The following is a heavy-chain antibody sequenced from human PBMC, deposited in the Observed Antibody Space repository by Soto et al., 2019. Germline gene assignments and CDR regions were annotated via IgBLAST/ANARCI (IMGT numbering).Heavy chain of an antibody. Sequence: GSLRLSCAASGFTFSSYWMSWVRQAPGKGLEWVANIKQDGSEKYYVDSVKGRFTISRDNAKNSLYLQMNSLRAEDTAVYYCASYSSGWDPGYWGQGTLVTVSS. CDR1: GFTFSSYW. CDR2: IKQDGSEK. CDR3: ASYSSGWDPGY. J-gene: IGHJ4*02. V-gene: IGHV3-7*01. D-gene: IGHD6-19*01.